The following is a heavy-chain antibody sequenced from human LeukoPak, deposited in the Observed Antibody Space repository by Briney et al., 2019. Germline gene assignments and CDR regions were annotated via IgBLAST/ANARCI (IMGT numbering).Heavy chain of an antibody. V-gene: IGHV7-4-1*02. CDR1: GYTFTKYA. CDR3: ASAMTYYDILTGYRTDAFDI. J-gene: IGHJ3*02. CDR2: INTNTGNP. Sequence: ASVKVSCKASGYTFTKYAMNWVRQAPGQGLEWMGWINTNTGNPTYAQGFTGRFVFSLDTSVSTAYLQISSLKAEDTAVYYCASAMTYYDILTGYRTDAFDIWGQGTMVTVSS. D-gene: IGHD3-9*01.